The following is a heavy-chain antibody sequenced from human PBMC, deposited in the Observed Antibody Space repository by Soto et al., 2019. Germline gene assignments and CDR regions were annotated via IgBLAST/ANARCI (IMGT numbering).Heavy chain of an antibody. V-gene: IGHV3-23*01. D-gene: IGHD3-16*02. J-gene: IGHJ4*02. CDR2: ISGSGGST. Sequence: GGSLRLSCAASGFTFSNYGMHWVRQAPGKGLEWVAAISGSGGSTYYADSVKGRFTISRDNSKNTLYLQMNSLRAEDTAVYYCAKEGPALLGGGVIVFGFGYWGQGTLVTVSS. CDR1: GFTFSNYG. CDR3: AKEGPALLGGGVIVFGFGY.